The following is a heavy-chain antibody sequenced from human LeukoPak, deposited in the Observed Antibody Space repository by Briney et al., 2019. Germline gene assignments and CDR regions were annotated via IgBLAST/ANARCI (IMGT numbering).Heavy chain of an antibody. D-gene: IGHD2/OR15-2a*01. CDR3: ARDKSESEYFLDH. V-gene: IGHV3-11*01. CDR1: GFTFSHYY. CDR2: ISGTGNKR. Sequence: GGSLRLSCVTSGFTFSHYYMTWIRQAPGKGLEWVSYISGTGNKRYYAASVKGRFTISRDNAQNSLYLQMNSLRAEDTAIYYCARDKSESEYFLDHWGQGSLVAVSS. J-gene: IGHJ4*02.